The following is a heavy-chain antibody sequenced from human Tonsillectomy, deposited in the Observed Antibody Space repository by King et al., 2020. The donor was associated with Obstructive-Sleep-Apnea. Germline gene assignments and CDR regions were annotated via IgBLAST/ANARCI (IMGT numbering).Heavy chain of an antibody. Sequence: VQLVESGGGLVQPGGSLRLSCAASGFTFSSYAISWVRQAPGKGLEWVSAISWRGDSTHYADSVKGRLTISRDTSKNTLYLQMNSLRAEDTALYYCAKDLDFWSGYYTGILDYWGQGTLVTVSS. V-gene: IGHV3-23*04. CDR1: GFTFSSYA. CDR3: AKDLDFWSGYYTGILDY. D-gene: IGHD3-3*01. CDR2: ISWRGDST. J-gene: IGHJ4*02.